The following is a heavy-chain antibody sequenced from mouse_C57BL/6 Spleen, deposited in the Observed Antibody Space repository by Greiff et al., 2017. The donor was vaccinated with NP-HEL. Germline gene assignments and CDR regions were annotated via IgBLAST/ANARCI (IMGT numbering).Heavy chain of an antibody. CDR2: ISNLAYSI. CDR1: GFTFSDYG. D-gene: IGHD2-3*01. V-gene: IGHV5-15*01. CDR3: ARLYDGYPYYFDY. J-gene: IGHJ2*01. Sequence: EVMLVESGGGLVQPGGSLKLSCAASGFTFSDYGMAWVRQAPRKGPEWVAFISNLAYSIYYADTVTGRFTLSRENAKNTLYLEMSSLRSEDTAMYYCARLYDGYPYYFDYWGQGTTLTVSS.